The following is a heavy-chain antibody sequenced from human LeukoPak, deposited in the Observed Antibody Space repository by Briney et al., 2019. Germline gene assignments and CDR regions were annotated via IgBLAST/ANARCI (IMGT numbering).Heavy chain of an antibody. D-gene: IGHD6-13*01. CDR1: GFTFSSYS. V-gene: IGHV3-21*01. J-gene: IGHJ4*02. Sequence: GGSLRLSCAASGFTFSSYSMNWVRQAPGKGLEWVSSIGSSSSYIYYADSVKGRFTISRDNAKDSLYLQMNSLRAEDTAVYYCARGKPAAGDYWGQGTLVTVSS. CDR2: IGSSSSYI. CDR3: ARGKPAAGDY.